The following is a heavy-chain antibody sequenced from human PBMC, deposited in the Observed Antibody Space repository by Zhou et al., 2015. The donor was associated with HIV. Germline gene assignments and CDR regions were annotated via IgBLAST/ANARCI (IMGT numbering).Heavy chain of an antibody. CDR1: GFTFTNYY. Sequence: QVRLVQSGADMKKPGASVKVSCKASGFTFTNYYIHWVRQAPGQGLEWVGWINPNTGGTNFAQRFRGWISMTRDTSISTAYMELSRLTSGDTAVYYCARASITLYHYGMDVWGQGTTVIVSS. CDR3: ARASITLYHYGMDV. J-gene: IGHJ6*02. D-gene: IGHD5-12*01. CDR2: INPNTGGT. V-gene: IGHV1-2*04.